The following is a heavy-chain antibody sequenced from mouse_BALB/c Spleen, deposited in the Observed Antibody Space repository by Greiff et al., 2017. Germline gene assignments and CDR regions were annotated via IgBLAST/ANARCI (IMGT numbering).Heavy chain of an antibody. J-gene: IGHJ3*01. CDR2: ISTYYGNT. Sequence: QVQLQQSGPELVRPGVSVKISCKGSGYTFTDYAMHWVKQSHAKSLEWIGVISTYYGNTNYNQKFKGKATMTVDKSSSTAYMELARLTSEDSAIYYCARGGGYDADWFAYWGQGTLVTVSA. CDR1: GYTFTDYA. V-gene: IGHV1-67*01. CDR3: ARGGGYDADWFAY. D-gene: IGHD2-14*01.